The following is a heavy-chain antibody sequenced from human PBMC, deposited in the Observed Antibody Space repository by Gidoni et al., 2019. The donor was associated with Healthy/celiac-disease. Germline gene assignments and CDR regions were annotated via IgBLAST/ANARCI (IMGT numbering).Heavy chain of an antibody. CDR2: INAGNGNT. V-gene: IGHV1-3*01. CDR3: ARYPIGAVAGGDAFDI. D-gene: IGHD6-19*01. CDR1: GYTSTSYA. J-gene: IGHJ3*02. Sequence: QVQLVQSGAEAKKPGASVKVSCKASGYTSTSYAMHWVRQAPGQRLEWMGWINAGNGNTKYSQKFQGRVTITRDTSASTAYMELSSLRSEDTAVYYCARYPIGAVAGGDAFDIWGQGTMVTVSS.